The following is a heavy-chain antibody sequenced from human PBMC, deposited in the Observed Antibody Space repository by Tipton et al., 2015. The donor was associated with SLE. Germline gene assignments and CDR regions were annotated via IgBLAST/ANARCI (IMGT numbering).Heavy chain of an antibody. CDR3: ARQRSIAVAGTNCYYYMDV. Sequence: SLRLSCAASGFTFSSYAMHWVRQAPGKGLEWVAVVSSGGSNKYYADSVKGRFTISRDNSKNTLYLQMNSLRAEDTAVYYCARQRSIAVAGTNCYYYMDVWGKGTKVTVSS. CDR1: GFTFSSYA. V-gene: IGHV3-30-3*01. J-gene: IGHJ6*03. CDR2: VSSGGSNK. D-gene: IGHD6-19*01.